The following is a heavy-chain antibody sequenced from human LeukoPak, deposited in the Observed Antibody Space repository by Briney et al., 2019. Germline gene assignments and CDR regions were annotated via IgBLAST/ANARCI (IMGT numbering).Heavy chain of an antibody. J-gene: IGHJ4*02. CDR1: GFTFRSYA. Sequence: GGSLRLSCAASGFTFRSYALSWVRQAPGKGLEWVSTISGSADSTYYADSVKGRFTISRDNSKNMLYLQMNNLRADDTALYYCAKDRVSYYNSVGYYFDYWGQGNLVTVSS. CDR2: ISGSADST. V-gene: IGHV3-23*01. CDR3: AKDRVSYYNSVGYYFDY. D-gene: IGHD3-22*01.